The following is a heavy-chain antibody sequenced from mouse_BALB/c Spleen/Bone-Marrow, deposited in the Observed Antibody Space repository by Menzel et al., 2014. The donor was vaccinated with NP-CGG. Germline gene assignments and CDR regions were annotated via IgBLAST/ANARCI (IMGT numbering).Heavy chain of an antibody. Sequence: VQLQESGAELVRPGSSVKISCKASGYAFSSYWMNWVKQRPGQGLEWIGQIYPGDGDTNYNGKFKGKATLTADKSSSTAYMQLSSLTSEDSAVYLCARSELGRYYAMDYWGQGTSVTVSS. CDR1: GYAFSSYW. D-gene: IGHD4-1*01. V-gene: IGHV1-80*01. CDR2: IYPGDGDT. CDR3: ARSELGRYYAMDY. J-gene: IGHJ4*01.